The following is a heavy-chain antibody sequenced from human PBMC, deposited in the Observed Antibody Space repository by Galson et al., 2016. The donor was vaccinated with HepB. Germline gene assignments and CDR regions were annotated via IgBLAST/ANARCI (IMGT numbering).Heavy chain of an antibody. CDR1: GYTFTNYW. Sequence: QSGAEVKKPGESLRISCSASGYTFTNYWIGWVRQMPGKGLEWMGIIYPGDSDARYNPSFQGQVTFSVDKSISTAFLQWSSLKASDTAMYYCAREGVVQLPGRGTSTYFYDGMDVWGQGTTVTVSS. J-gene: IGHJ6*02. D-gene: IGHD1-1*01. CDR3: AREGVVQLPGRGTSTYFYDGMDV. CDR2: IYPGDSDA. V-gene: IGHV5-51*01.